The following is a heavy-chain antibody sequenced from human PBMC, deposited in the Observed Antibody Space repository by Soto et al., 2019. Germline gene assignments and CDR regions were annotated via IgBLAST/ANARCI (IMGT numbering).Heavy chain of an antibody. CDR2: ISGSGGST. V-gene: IGHV3-23*01. J-gene: IGHJ4*02. CDR3: ATDLSGYLN. D-gene: IGHD5-12*01. CDR1: GFTFSSYA. Sequence: EVQLLESGGGLVQPGGSLRLSCAASGFTFSSYAMSWVRQPPGKGLEWVSTISGSGGSTYYADSVKGRFTISRDTSKNTLYLQVNSLRAEDTAVYLCATDLSGYLNWGQGTLVTVSS.